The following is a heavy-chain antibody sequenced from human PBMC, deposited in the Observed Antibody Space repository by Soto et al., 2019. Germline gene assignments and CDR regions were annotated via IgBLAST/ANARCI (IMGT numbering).Heavy chain of an antibody. J-gene: IGHJ6*02. V-gene: IGHV4-4*07. Sequence: SETLSLTCTVPGGSTSTYYWSWIRQPAGKGLEWIGRIDTSGNTNYNPSLKSRVTMSVDTSKKQFSLKLTSVTAADTAVYYCARYSSDWFQTEGMDVWGLGTTVTVSS. CDR2: IDTSGNT. CDR3: ARYSSDWFQTEGMDV. CDR1: GGSTSTYY. D-gene: IGHD6-13*01.